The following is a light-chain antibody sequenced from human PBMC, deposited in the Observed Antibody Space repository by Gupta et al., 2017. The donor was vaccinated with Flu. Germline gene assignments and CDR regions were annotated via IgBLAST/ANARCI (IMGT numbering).Light chain of an antibody. CDR2: NDN. CDR1: SSNIGSNT. J-gene: IGLJ1*01. Sequence: RVTISSSGSSSNIGSNTVDWYQQLPGTAPRLLIYNDNQRPSGVPDRFSGSKYGTSASLAISGLQSEDEADYYCAAGDDSLNGLVFGTGTKVTVL. V-gene: IGLV1-44*01. CDR3: AAGDDSLNGLV.